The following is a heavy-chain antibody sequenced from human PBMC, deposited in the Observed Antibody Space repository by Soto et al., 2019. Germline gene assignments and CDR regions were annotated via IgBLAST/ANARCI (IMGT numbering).Heavy chain of an antibody. CDR2: IYYSGST. J-gene: IGHJ4*02. Sequence: SETLSLTCTVSGGSISSYYWSWIRQPPGKGLEWIGYIYYSGSTNYNPSLKSRVTISVDTSKNQFSLKLSSVTAADTAVYYCARHGGSSGWYVFDYWGQGTLVTAPQ. V-gene: IGHV4-59*08. D-gene: IGHD6-19*01. CDR3: ARHGGSSGWYVFDY. CDR1: GGSISSYY.